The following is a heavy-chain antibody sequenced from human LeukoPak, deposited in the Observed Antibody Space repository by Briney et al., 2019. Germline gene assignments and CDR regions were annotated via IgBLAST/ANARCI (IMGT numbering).Heavy chain of an antibody. CDR1: GGTFSSYA. CDR2: IIPILGIV. Sequence: GASVKVSCKASGGTFSSYAISWVRQAPGQGLEWMGRIIPILGIVNYAQKFQGRVTITADKSTSTAYMELSSLRSEDTAVYYCARHTVDIVAPYAFDIWGQGTMVTVSS. D-gene: IGHD5-12*01. CDR3: ARHTVDIVAPYAFDI. V-gene: IGHV1-69*04. J-gene: IGHJ3*02.